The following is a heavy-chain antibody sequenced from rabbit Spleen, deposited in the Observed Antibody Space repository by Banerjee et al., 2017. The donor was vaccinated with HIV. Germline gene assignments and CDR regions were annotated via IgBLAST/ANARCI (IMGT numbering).Heavy chain of an antibody. CDR1: GFSFSSGYD. V-gene: IGHV1S40*01. D-gene: IGHD1-1*01. CDR2: IESGSSGFS. Sequence: QSLEESGGDLVKPGASLTLTCTASGFSFSSGYDAGWVRQPPGKGLEWIACIESGSSGFSYFACCAEGQFAISKTSSTTLTLQLSSLIAAHATAYFFAVNYVNVFDPSGPATLVTVS. J-gene: IGHJ2*01. CDR3: AVNYVNVFDP.